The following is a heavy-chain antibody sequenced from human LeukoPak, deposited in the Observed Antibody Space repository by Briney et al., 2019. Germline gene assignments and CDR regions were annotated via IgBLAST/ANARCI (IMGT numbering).Heavy chain of an antibody. Sequence: GGSLRLSCAASGFTFNNYWRHWVRQAPGKGLVWVSPINPDGTVTTYADSVKGRFTISRDNAKNTLYLQMNSLRAEDTAVYYCVRDSPSGFFDLWGRGTLVTVSS. V-gene: IGHV3-74*01. CDR2: INPDGTVT. CDR1: GFTFNNYW. CDR3: VRDSPSGFFDL. J-gene: IGHJ2*01. D-gene: IGHD6-19*01.